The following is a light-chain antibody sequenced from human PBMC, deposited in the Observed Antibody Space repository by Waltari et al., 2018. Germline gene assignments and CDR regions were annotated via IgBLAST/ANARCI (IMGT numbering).Light chain of an antibody. CDR3: QQSYSLPLT. Sequence: DIQMTQSPSSLSASLEERVTITCRASRTISNDLNWYQQKPGKAPKLLIYSAFRLQSGVPSRFSGGGSGTDFTLTISSLQAEDFATYYCQQSYSLPLTFGGGTKVEMK. CDR2: SAF. J-gene: IGKJ4*01. V-gene: IGKV1-39*01. CDR1: RTISND.